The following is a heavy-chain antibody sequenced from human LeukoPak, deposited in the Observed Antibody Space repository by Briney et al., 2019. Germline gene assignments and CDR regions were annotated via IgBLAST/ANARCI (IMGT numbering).Heavy chain of an antibody. CDR3: ATYSSSSSHDAFDI. J-gene: IGHJ3*02. V-gene: IGHV1-18*01. D-gene: IGHD6-6*01. CDR1: GYTFTSYG. CDR2: ISAYNGNT. Sequence: GASVKVSCKASGYTFTSYGISWVRQAPGQGLEWMGWISAYNGNTNYAQKLQGRVTMTTDTSTSTAYMELRSLRSDDTAVYYCATYSSSSSHDAFDIWGQGTMVTVSS.